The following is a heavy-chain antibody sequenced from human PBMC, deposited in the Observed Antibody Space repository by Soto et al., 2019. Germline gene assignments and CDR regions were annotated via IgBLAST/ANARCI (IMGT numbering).Heavy chain of an antibody. CDR3: ARVRTGGYDFDF. V-gene: IGHV3-74*01. Sequence: EVQLVESGGGLVQPGGSLRLSCAASGFTFSTYWMHWVRQAPGKGLVWVSRINTDGSITGYADSVRGRFTISRDSAKNTLYLQINSLRAEDTAVYYCARVRTGGYDFDFWGQGTLVTVSS. D-gene: IGHD5-12*01. J-gene: IGHJ4*02. CDR2: INTDGSIT. CDR1: GFTFSTYW.